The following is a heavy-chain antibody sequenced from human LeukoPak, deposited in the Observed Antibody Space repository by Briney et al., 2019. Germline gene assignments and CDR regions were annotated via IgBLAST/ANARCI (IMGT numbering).Heavy chain of an antibody. V-gene: IGHV4-4*07. CDR2: VYSGGNT. D-gene: IGHD3-16*01. Sequence: SETLSLTCTVSRGSISGYHWTWLRQPAGKGLEWIGWVYSGGNTKYNPSLKSRVTMSVDTSKNQFFLKLSSVTAADTALYYCAREQRGTYGLDSWGQGTLVTVSS. CDR1: RGSISGYH. J-gene: IGHJ4*02. CDR3: AREQRGTYGLDS.